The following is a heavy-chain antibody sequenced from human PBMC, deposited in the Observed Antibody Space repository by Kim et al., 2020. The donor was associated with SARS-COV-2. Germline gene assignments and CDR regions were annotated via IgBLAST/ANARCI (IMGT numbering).Heavy chain of an antibody. J-gene: IGHJ3*02. D-gene: IGHD3-22*01. Sequence: SYKPALKSRITISVATSKNQFSLKLSSVTAADTAVYYCARMIVVVIAFDIWGQGTMVTVSS. V-gene: IGHV4-39*07. CDR3: ARMIVVVIAFDI.